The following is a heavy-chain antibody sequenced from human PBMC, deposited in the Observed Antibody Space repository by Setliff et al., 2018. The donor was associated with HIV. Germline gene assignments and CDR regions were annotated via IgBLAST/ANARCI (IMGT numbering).Heavy chain of an antibody. CDR3: ARLPDINSWPFDY. Sequence: PSETLSLTCTVSGGSISSRSYYWSWLRQPAGKGLEWIGRIYSNGTTKYNPSLKSRVTISVDSSKNQFSLSLSSVTAADTAVYYCARLPDINSWPFDYWARGTLVTVSS. CDR1: GGSISSRSYY. J-gene: IGHJ4*02. V-gene: IGHV4-61*10. CDR2: IYSNGTT. D-gene: IGHD6-13*01.